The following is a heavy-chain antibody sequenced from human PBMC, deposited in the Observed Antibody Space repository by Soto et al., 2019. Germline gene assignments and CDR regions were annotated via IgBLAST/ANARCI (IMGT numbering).Heavy chain of an antibody. V-gene: IGHV5-10-1*01. CDR3: ARLQLELGRYYYGMDV. CDR1: GYSFTSYW. Sequence: PGESLKISCKGSGYSFTSYWISWVRQMPGKGLEWMGRIDPSDSYTNYSPSFQGHVTISADKSISTAYLQWSSLKASDTAMYHCARLQLELGRYYYGMDVWGQGTTVTVSS. J-gene: IGHJ6*02. D-gene: IGHD1-7*01. CDR2: IDPSDSYT.